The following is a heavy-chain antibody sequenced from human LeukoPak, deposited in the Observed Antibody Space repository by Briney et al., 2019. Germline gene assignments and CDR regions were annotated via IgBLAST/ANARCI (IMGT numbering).Heavy chain of an antibody. V-gene: IGHV4-4*08. CDR1: GGSINSYY. D-gene: IGHD1-26*01. CDR2: IYTSGNT. Sequence: PSETLSLTCTVSGGSINSYYWNWTRQPPGKGLEWIGYIYTSGNTNYNPSLKSRVTISLDSSKNQFSLKLSSVTAADTAVYYCARCPSGSPPRYMDVWGKGTTVTVSS. CDR3: ARCPSGSPPRYMDV. J-gene: IGHJ6*03.